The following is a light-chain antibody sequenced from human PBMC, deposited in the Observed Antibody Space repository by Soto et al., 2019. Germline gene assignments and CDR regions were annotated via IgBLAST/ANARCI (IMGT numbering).Light chain of an antibody. V-gene: IGKV1-12*01. J-gene: IGKJ4*01. CDR2: AAS. CDR3: QQTNTFLPLT. Sequence: DIQMTQSPSSVSASVGDRVTITCRASQGISNWLAWYQQQPGKAPKLLIYAASSLQSGVPSRFSGGGSGTLFTLIISSLQAEDFATYYCQQTNTFLPLTFGGGTKVEIK. CDR1: QGISNW.